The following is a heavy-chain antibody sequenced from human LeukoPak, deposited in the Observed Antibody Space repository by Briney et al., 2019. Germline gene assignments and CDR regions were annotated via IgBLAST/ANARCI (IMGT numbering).Heavy chain of an antibody. D-gene: IGHD3-16*02. CDR3: ARVDMITFGGVIVHPYYFDY. J-gene: IGHJ4*02. CDR1: GYTFTVYY. CDR2: INPNSGGT. V-gene: IGHV1-2*02. Sequence: ASVKVSCKASGYTFTVYYMHWVRQAPGQGLEWMGWINPNSGGTNYAQKFQGRVTMTRDTSISTAYMELSRLRSDDTAVYYCARVDMITFGGVIVHPYYFDYWGQGTLVTVSS.